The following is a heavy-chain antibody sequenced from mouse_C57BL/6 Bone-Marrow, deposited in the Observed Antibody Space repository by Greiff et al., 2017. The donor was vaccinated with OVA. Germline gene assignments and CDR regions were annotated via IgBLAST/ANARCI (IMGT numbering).Heavy chain of an antibody. V-gene: IGHV14-2*01. J-gene: IGHJ1*03. D-gene: IGHD1-1*01. Sequence: EVKLVESGAELVKPGASVKLSCTASGFNIKDYYMHWVKQRTEQGLEWIGRIDPEDGETKYAPKFQGKATITADTSSNTAYLQLSSLTSEDTAVYYCARPYGSSWYFDVWGTGTTVTVSS. CDR3: ARPYGSSWYFDV. CDR1: GFNIKDYY. CDR2: IDPEDGET.